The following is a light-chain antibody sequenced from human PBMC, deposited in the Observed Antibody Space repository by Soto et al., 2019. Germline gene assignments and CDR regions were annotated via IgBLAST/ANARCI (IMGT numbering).Light chain of an antibody. CDR3: QRYGRSPPGFT. CDR2: GAS. Sequence: EVVLTQSPGTLSLSPGEGVTLSCRASESIPSSYLAWYQHKPGQPPRLLIYGASTRASGIPDRFSGGGSGTDFTLTISRLEPEDFAVYYCQRYGRSPPGFTFGPGTKVDI. CDR1: ESIPSSY. J-gene: IGKJ3*01. V-gene: IGKV3-20*01.